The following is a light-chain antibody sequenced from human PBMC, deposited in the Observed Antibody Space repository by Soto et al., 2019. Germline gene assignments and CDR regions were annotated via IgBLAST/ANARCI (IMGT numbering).Light chain of an antibody. CDR1: QSLLHSNGYNY. V-gene: IGKV2-28*01. CDR2: LGS. CDR3: MQALQTLSIT. Sequence: DNVMTPSTVHLPVTXGDPASISCRSRQSLLHSNGYNYLDWYLQKPGQSPQLLIYLGSNRASGVPDRFSGSGSGTDFTLKISRVEAEDVGVYYCMQALQTLSITFGQGTRLEIK. J-gene: IGKJ5*01.